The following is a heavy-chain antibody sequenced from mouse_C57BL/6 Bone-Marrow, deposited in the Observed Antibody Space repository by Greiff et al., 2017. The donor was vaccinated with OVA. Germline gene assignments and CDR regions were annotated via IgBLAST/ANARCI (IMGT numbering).Heavy chain of an antibody. J-gene: IGHJ4*01. CDR1: GFTFSDYG. Sequence: EVHLVESGGGLVKPGGSLKLSCAASGFTFSDYGMHWVRQAPEKGLEWVAYISSGSSTIYYADTVKGRFTISRDNAKNTLFLQMTSLRSEDRAMYYCHYHYAMDYWGQGTSVTVSS. D-gene: IGHD5-5*01. CDR3: HYHYAMDY. CDR2: ISSGSSTI. V-gene: IGHV5-17*01.